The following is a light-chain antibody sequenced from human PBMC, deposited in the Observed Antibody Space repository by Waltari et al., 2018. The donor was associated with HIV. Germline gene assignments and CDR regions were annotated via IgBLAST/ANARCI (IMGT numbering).Light chain of an antibody. CDR2: EDS. CDR3: YSTDISINNRRV. CDR1: ALPKKN. Sequence: SYELTQPPSVSVSPGQTARITCSGDALPKKNAYWYQQKSGQAPVLVIYEDSKRPSGIPECFSGSSSGTMATFTISGAQVDDEADYYCYSTDISINNRRVFGTGTKVTVL. J-gene: IGLJ1*01. V-gene: IGLV3-10*01.